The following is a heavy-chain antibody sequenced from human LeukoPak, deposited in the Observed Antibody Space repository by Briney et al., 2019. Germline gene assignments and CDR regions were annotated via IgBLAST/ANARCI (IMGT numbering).Heavy chain of an antibody. D-gene: IGHD5-12*01. CDR1: GFAFETFT. V-gene: IGHV3-21*04. CDR3: AKGLFSAYDKYLDS. Sequence: SGGSLRLSCAGSGFAFETFTMTWVRQAPGKGLEWVSLISDTGRDINYADSVRGRFTISRDNTKNSLFLRMEGPRVEDTAIYYCAKGLFSAYDKYLDSWGQGTLVTVSS. J-gene: IGHJ4*02. CDR2: ISDTGRDI.